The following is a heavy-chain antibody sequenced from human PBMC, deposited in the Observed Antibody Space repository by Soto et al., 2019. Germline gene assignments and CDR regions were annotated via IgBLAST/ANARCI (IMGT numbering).Heavy chain of an antibody. J-gene: IGHJ6*02. CDR2: ISSSSSTI. D-gene: IGHD3-16*01. Sequence: GGSLRLSCAASGFTFSSYGMHWVRQAPGKGLEWVSYISSSSSTIYYADSVKGRFTISRDNAKNSLYLQMNSLRDEDTAVYYCARERGIKGYYYHGMDVWGQGTTVTVSS. V-gene: IGHV3-48*02. CDR1: GFTFSSYG. CDR3: ARERGIKGYYYHGMDV.